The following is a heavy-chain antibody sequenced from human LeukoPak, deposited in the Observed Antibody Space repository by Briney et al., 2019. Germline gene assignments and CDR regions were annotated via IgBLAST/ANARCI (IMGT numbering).Heavy chain of an antibody. D-gene: IGHD6-13*01. CDR3: ARGGSSSWQFDY. Sequence: KPSQTLSLTCTVSGGPISSGSYYWNWTRQHPGKGLEWIEDIYYSGTTYYTPSLKSRVTISVDTSKSQFSLRLSSVTAADTAVYYCARGGSSSWQFDYWGQGTLVTVSS. V-gene: IGHV4-31*03. CDR1: GGPISSGSYY. J-gene: IGHJ4*02. CDR2: IYYSGTT.